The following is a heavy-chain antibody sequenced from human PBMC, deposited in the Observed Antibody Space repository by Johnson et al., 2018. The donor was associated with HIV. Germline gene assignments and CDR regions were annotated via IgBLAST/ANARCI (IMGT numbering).Heavy chain of an antibody. CDR2: SSGRGDRT. V-gene: IGHV3-23*04. CDR3: ASWLRLMSRTTGAFDI. CDR1: GFTFSSYA. D-gene: IGHD5/OR15-5a*01. J-gene: IGHJ3*02. Sequence: VQLVESVGDLVQPGGFLRLSCAASGFTFSSYAMSWVRQAPGKGLEWVSGSSGRGDRTYYADSVKGRCNSSRDNDKNALYLQMNSLSAEDTALYYCASWLRLMSRTTGAFDIWGQGTMVTVSS.